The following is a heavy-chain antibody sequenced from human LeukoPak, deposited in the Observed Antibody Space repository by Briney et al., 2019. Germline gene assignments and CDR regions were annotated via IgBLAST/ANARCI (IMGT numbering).Heavy chain of an antibody. Sequence: GGSLRLSCAASGFTFGSYWMSWVRQAPGKGLEWVANIKQDGSEKYYVDSVKGRFTISRDNAKNSLYLQMNSLRAEDTAVYYCARAKSLFDSWGQGSLVTVSS. CDR3: ARAKSLFDS. CDR2: IKQDGSEK. D-gene: IGHD3-10*01. V-gene: IGHV3-7*03. J-gene: IGHJ4*02. CDR1: GFTFGSYW.